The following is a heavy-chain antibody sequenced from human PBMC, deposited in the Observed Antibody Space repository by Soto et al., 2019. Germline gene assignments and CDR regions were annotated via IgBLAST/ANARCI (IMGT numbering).Heavy chain of an antibody. CDR3: ARAYDILTGYYSY. V-gene: IGHV1-8*01. Sequence: GASVKVSCKASGYTFTSYDINWVRQATGQGLEWMGWMNPNSGNTGYAQKFQGRVTMTRNTSISTAYMELSSLRSEDTAVYYCARAYDILTGYYSYWGQGTLVTVSS. D-gene: IGHD3-9*01. J-gene: IGHJ4*02. CDR2: MNPNSGNT. CDR1: GYTFTSYD.